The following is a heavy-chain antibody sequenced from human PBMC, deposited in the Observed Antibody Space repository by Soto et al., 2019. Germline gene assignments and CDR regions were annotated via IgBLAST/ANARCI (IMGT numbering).Heavy chain of an antibody. CDR2: IYYSGST. CDR1: GGSISSSSYY. J-gene: IGHJ5*02. Sequence: SETLSLTCTVSGGSISSSSYYWGWIRQPPGKGLEWIGSIYYSGSTYYNPSLKSRVTISVDTSKNQFSLKLSSVTAADTAVYYCARHARVAASHNNWFDPWGQGTLVTVSS. CDR3: ARHARVAASHNNWFDP. D-gene: IGHD2-15*01. V-gene: IGHV4-39*01.